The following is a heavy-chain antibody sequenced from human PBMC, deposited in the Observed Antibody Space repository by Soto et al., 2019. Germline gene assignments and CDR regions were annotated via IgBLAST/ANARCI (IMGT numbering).Heavy chain of an antibody. CDR3: ARESRYCSGGSCYFLPGIDY. CDR1: GGTFSSYA. J-gene: IGHJ4*02. D-gene: IGHD2-15*01. Sequence: QVQLVQSGAEVKKPGSSVKVSCKASGGTFSSYAISWVRQAPGQGLEWMGGIIPIFGTANYAEKFQGRVTVTADESTSTANMELSSLRSEDTAAYYGARESRYCSGGSCYFLPGIDYWGQGTLVTVSS. CDR2: IIPIFGTA. V-gene: IGHV1-69*12.